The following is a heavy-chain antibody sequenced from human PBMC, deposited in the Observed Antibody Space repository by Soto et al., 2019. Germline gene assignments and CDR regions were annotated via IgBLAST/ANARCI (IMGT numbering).Heavy chain of an antibody. CDR3: ARNYYGSGSYYIDY. D-gene: IGHD3-10*01. V-gene: IGHV1-69*12. CDR1: GGTFSTYA. CDR2: IIPIFGTA. J-gene: IGHJ4*02. Sequence: VRLVRSGAEVKEPGSSVKVSCKASGGTFSTYAISWVRQAPGQGLEWMGGIIPIFGTADYAQKFQGRVTITADESTSTAYMELSSLRSEATAVYYCARNYYGSGSYYIDYWGQGTLVTVSS.